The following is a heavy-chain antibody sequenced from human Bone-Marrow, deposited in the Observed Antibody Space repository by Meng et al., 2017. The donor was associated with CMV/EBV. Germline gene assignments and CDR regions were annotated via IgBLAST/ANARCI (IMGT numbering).Heavy chain of an antibody. V-gene: IGHV3-66*02. J-gene: IGHJ6*02. CDR1: GFHVSSNC. Sequence: GESLKISCAASGFHVSSNCMSWVRQAPGKGPEWVSVSDSGGSTYYADSVKGRFTISRDNSKSTLYLQMNSLRAEDTAVYYCARDRLYGYGSGSILRYGMDVWGQGTTVTVSS. CDR3: ARDRLYGYGSGSILRYGMDV. CDR2: SDSGGST. D-gene: IGHD3-10*01.